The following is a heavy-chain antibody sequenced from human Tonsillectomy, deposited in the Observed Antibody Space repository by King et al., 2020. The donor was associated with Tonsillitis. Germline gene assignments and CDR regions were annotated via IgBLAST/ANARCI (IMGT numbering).Heavy chain of an antibody. D-gene: IGHD3-22*01. J-gene: IGHJ5*02. CDR1: GGFISDTSYH. CDR3: ARDPGYSRGFDP. CDR2: IYYSGKT. Sequence: QLQESGPGLVKPSETLSLTCLVSGGFISDTSYHCGWVRQPPGKGLEWIGSIYYSGKTYYNSSLKSRVTILVDTSKNQFSLKLSSVTAADTAVYYCARDPGYSRGFDPWGQGTLVTVSS. V-gene: IGHV4-39*02.